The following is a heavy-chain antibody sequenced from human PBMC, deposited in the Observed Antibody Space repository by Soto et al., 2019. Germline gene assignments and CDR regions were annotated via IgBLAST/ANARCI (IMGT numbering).Heavy chain of an antibody. V-gene: IGHV3-30-3*01. CDR2: MSYDGSNK. CDR3: ARDKSPYSRGWHNRHFDY. Sequence: QVQLVESGGGVVQPGRSLRLSCAASGFTFSSYAMHWVRQAPGKGLEWVAVMSYDGSNKYYADSVKGRFTISRDNSKNTLELQMNSLRAEDTAVYYCARDKSPYSRGWHNRHFDYWGQGTLVTVSS. CDR1: GFTFSSYA. J-gene: IGHJ4*02. D-gene: IGHD6-19*01.